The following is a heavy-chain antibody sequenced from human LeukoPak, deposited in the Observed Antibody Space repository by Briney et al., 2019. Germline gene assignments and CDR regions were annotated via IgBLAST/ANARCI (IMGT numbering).Heavy chain of an antibody. V-gene: IGHV4-59*01. CDR1: GGSISSYY. CDR3: AREGQNYYDSSGYYDAFDI. D-gene: IGHD3-22*01. CDR2: IYYSGST. J-gene: IGHJ3*02. Sequence: SETLSLTCTVSGGSISSYYWSWIRQPPGKGLGWIGYIYYSGSTNYNPSLKSRVTISVDTSKNQFSLKLSSVTAADTAVYYCAREGQNYYDSSGYYDAFDIWGQGTTVTVSS.